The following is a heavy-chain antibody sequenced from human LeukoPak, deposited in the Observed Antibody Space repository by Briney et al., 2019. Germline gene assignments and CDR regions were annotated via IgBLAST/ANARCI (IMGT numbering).Heavy chain of an antibody. CDR1: GWSFNDYY. Sequence: SETLSLTCAVYGWSFNDYYWNWIRQPPGKGLEWIGETNARGDTNFNPSLKSRVTISVDTSKSQFSLRLTSMIAADTAVYYCARGEVPAARGYNWFDPWGQGTLVTVSS. CDR2: TNARGDT. CDR3: ARGEVPAARGYNWFDP. V-gene: IGHV4-34*01. J-gene: IGHJ5*02. D-gene: IGHD2-2*01.